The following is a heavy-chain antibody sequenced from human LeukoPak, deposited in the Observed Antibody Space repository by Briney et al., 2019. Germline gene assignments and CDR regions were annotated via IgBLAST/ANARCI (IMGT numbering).Heavy chain of an antibody. CDR1: GFTFSSYA. CDR3: ARDSGWQPPEAGAFDI. V-gene: IGHV3-30-3*01. Sequence: GSLRLSCAASGFTFSSYAMHWVRQAPGKGLEWVAVISYDGSNKYYADSVKGRFTISRDNSKNTLYLQMNSLRAEDTAVYYCARDSGWQPPEAGAFDISGQGTMVTVSS. J-gene: IGHJ3*02. D-gene: IGHD5-24*01. CDR2: ISYDGSNK.